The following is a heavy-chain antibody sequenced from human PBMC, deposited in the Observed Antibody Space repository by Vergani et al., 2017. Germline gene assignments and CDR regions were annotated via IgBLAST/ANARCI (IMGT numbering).Heavy chain of an antibody. Sequence: EVQLVESGGGLVQPGRSLRLSCAASGFTFDDYAMHWVRQAPGKGLEWVGRIKSKTDGGTTDYAAPVKGRFTISRDNAKNSLYLQMNSLRAEDTAVYYCARDSSVRGVLSYWGQGTLVTVSS. J-gene: IGHJ4*02. D-gene: IGHD3-10*01. CDR2: IKSKTDGGTT. CDR1: GFTFDDYA. CDR3: ARDSSVRGVLSY. V-gene: IGHV3-15*01.